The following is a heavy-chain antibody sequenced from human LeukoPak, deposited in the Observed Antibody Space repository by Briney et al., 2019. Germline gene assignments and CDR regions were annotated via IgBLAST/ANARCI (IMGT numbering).Heavy chain of an antibody. CDR3: ARRWVYYDSSGYCYANGY. CDR2: ISAYNGNT. CDR1: GYTFTSYG. D-gene: IGHD3-22*01. J-gene: IGHJ4*02. Sequence: ASVKVSCKASGYTFTSYGISWVRQAPGQGLEWMGWISAYNGNTNYAQKLQGRVTMTTDTSTSTAYMELRSLRSDDTAVYYCARRWVYYDSSGYCYANGYWGQGTLVTVSS. V-gene: IGHV1-18*01.